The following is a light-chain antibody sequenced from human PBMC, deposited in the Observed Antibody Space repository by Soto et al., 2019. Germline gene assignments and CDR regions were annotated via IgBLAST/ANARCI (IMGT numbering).Light chain of an antibody. CDR3: QQYDRLPVT. V-gene: IGKV3-15*01. CDR1: QSVTTN. J-gene: IGKJ4*01. CDR2: DAS. Sequence: VLPQSPDTLSLSPGDRATLSCRASQSVTTNLAWYQHKPGQSPRLLISDASTGASGIPPRFSGSGSGTEFTLTIDRLQSADFAVYYCQQYDRLPVTFGGGTKVEIK.